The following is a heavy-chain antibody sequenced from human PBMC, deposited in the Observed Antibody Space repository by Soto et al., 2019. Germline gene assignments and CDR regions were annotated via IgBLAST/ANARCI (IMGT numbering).Heavy chain of an antibody. CDR1: GYTFSRSA. CDR2: FSVYSGIT. Sequence: APVKVSGKASGYTFSRSAFSGLRQAPGQGLEWLGWFSVYSGITEYAQKFKDRAMMTTDTSTSTAYMELRSLGSDDTAVYYCTRDLSWSKSNGKWQTKEGNYGMDVWGQGTTVTVSS. J-gene: IGHJ6*02. CDR3: TRDLSWSKSNGKWQTKEGNYGMDV. D-gene: IGHD2-8*01. V-gene: IGHV1-18*01.